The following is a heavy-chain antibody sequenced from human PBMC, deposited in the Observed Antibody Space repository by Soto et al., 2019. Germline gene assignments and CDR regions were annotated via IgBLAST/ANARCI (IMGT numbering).Heavy chain of an antibody. CDR1: GFTFSSYA. V-gene: IGHV3-7*03. Sequence: EVQLLESGGGLVQPGGSLRLSCAASGFTFSSYAMSWVRQAPGKGLEWVANIKQDGSEKYYVDSVKGRFTISRDNAKNSLYLQMNSLRAEDTAVYYCARDQIHPPDYYYGMDVWGQGTTVTVSS. J-gene: IGHJ6*02. CDR2: IKQDGSEK. CDR3: ARDQIHPPDYYYGMDV.